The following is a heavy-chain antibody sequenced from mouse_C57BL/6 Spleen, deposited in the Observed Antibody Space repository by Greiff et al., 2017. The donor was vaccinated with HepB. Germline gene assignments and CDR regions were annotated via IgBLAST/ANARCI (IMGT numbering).Heavy chain of an antibody. CDR1: GYSITSGYY. D-gene: IGHD3-3*01. Sequence: EVKLQQSGPGLVKPSQSLSLTCSVTGYSITSGYYWNWIRQFPGNKLEWRGYISYDGSNNYNPSLKNRISITRDTSKNQFFLKLKSVTTEDTATYYCARGGPWFAYWGQGTLVTVSA. CDR2: ISYDGSN. V-gene: IGHV3-6*01. J-gene: IGHJ3*01. CDR3: ARGGPWFAY.